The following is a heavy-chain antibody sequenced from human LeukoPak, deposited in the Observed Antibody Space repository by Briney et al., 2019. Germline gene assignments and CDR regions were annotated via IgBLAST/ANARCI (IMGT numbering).Heavy chain of an antibody. CDR2: ISAYNGNT. CDR1: GYTFTSYG. D-gene: IGHD3-9*01. V-gene: IGHV1-18*04. Sequence: ASVKVSCKASGYTFTSYGISWVRQAPGQGLEWMGWISAYNGNTNYAQKLQGRVTVTTDTSTSTAYMELRSLRSDDTAVYYCARWYYDILTGYYALYYFDYWGQGTLVTVSS. J-gene: IGHJ4*02. CDR3: ARWYYDILTGYYALYYFDY.